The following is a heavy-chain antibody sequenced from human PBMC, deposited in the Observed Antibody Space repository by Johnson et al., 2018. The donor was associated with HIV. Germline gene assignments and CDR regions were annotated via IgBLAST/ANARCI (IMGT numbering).Heavy chain of an antibody. Sequence: QVQLMESGGGVVQPGRSLRLSCAASGSTFSTYGMHWVRQAPGKGLEWVSVMWYDGSNKYFADSVKRRFTISRDNSKNTLYLQMNSLRAEDTALYYCASVYYDILTGYYYDAFDIWGQGTMVTVSS. D-gene: IGHD3-9*01. J-gene: IGHJ3*02. CDR3: ASVYYDILTGYYYDAFDI. CDR1: GSTFSTYG. V-gene: IGHV3-30*19. CDR2: MWYDGSNK.